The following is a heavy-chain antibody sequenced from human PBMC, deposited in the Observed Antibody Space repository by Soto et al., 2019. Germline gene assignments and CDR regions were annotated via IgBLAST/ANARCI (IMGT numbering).Heavy chain of an antibody. CDR1: GGSISSGGYY. Sequence: QVQLQESGPGLVKPSQTLSLTCTVSGGSISSGGYYWSWIRQHPGKGLEWIGYIYYSGSTYYNPSLKSRVTISVDTSKTQFSLKLSSVTAADTAVYYCARGDLQLWSITNPYYYYYGMDVWGQGTTVTVSS. CDR3: ARGDLQLWSITNPYYYYYGMDV. J-gene: IGHJ6*02. V-gene: IGHV4-31*03. D-gene: IGHD5-18*01. CDR2: IYYSGST.